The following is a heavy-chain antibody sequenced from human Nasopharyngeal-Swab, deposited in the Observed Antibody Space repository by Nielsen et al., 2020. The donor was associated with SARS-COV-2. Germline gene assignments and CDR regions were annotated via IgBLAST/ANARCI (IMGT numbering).Heavy chain of an antibody. J-gene: IGHJ3*02. CDR1: GFTFSSYG. CDR2: IWYDGSNK. D-gene: IGHD3-22*01. V-gene: IGHV3-33*01. Sequence: GGSLRLSCAASGFTFSSYGMHWVRQAPGKGLEWVAVIWYDGSNKYYADSVKGRFTISRDNSKNTLYLQMNSLRAEDTAVYYCAREEPTHYYDSSGFEEDAFDILGQGTMVTVSS. CDR3: AREEPTHYYDSSGFEEDAFDI.